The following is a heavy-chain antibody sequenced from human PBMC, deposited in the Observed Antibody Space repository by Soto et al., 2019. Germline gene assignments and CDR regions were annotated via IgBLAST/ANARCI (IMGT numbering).Heavy chain of an antibody. J-gene: IGHJ5*02. Sequence: QVQLVESGGGVVQPGRSLRLSCAASGFTFSSYGMHWVRQAPGKGLEWVAVISYDGSNKYYADSVKGRFTISRDNSKNTLYLQMNSLRAEDTAVYYCEKDRYGGFLEWLLSDLWGQGTLVTVSS. CDR2: ISYDGSNK. CDR1: GFTFSSYG. D-gene: IGHD3-3*01. CDR3: EKDRYGGFLEWLLSDL. V-gene: IGHV3-30*18.